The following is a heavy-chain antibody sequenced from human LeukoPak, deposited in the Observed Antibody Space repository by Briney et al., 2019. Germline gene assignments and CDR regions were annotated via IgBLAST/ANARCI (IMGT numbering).Heavy chain of an antibody. Sequence: SEILSLTCAVSGYSISSSNWWGWVRQPPGKGLEWIGYIYYSGSTDYNPSLKSRVTMSVDTSKNQFSLKLSSVTAVDTAVYYCARGSYSSSWYSPTFDYWGQGTLVTVSS. V-gene: IGHV4-28*01. J-gene: IGHJ4*02. CDR2: IYYSGST. D-gene: IGHD6-13*01. CDR1: GYSISSSNW. CDR3: ARGSYSSSWYSPTFDY.